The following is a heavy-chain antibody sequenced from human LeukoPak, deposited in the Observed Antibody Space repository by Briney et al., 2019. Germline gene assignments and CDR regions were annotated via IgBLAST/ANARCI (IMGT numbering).Heavy chain of an antibody. J-gene: IGHJ4*02. CDR2: IIPIFGTA. Sequence: ASVKVSCKASGEKFTNYAISWVRQAPGQGLEWMGGIIPIFGTANYAQKFQGRVTITADESTSTAYMELSSLRSEDTAVYYCARAPSGYDLSPRGMIVVDRGYFDYWGQGTLVTVSS. CDR1: GEKFTNYA. D-gene: IGHD3-22*01. CDR3: ARAPSGYDLSPRGMIVVDRGYFDY. V-gene: IGHV1-69*13.